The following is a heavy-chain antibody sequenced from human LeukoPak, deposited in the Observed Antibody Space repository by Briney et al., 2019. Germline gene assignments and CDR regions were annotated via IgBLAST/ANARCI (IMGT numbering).Heavy chain of an antibody. Sequence: GGSLRLSCVASRFTFSNSVMTWVRQAPGKGLEWVSSILGTGDYTYFANSVKGRFTISRDNSKNTLYLQMNSLRAGDTAIYYCARGSKGTYDYWGQGTLVTVSS. CDR1: RFTFSNSV. CDR3: ARGSKGTYDY. CDR2: ILGTGDYT. V-gene: IGHV3-23*01. J-gene: IGHJ4*02.